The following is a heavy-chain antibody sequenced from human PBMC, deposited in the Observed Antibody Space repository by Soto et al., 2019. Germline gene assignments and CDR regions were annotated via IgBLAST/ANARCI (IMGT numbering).Heavy chain of an antibody. CDR3: ARDGCSSTSCYVWYYYYYYGMDV. CDR2: ISSRSSYI. V-gene: IGHV3-21*01. D-gene: IGHD2-2*01. CDR1: AFTFSSYS. Sequence: GGSLTPSCAASAFTFSSYSMNWVRQAPGKGLDWVSSISSRSSYIYYADSVKGRFTISRDNAKNSLYLQMNSLRAEDTAVYYCARDGCSSTSCYVWYYYYYYGMDVWGQGTTVTVSS. J-gene: IGHJ6*02.